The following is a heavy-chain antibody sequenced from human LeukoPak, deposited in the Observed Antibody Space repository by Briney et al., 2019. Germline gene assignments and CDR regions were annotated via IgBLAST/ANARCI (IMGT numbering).Heavy chain of an antibody. CDR3: ARAAAAALDY. J-gene: IGHJ4*02. CDR2: INHSGST. Sequence: SETLSLTCAVYGGSFSGYYWSWIRQPPGKGLEWIGEINHSGSTNYNPSLKSRVTISVDTSKNQFSLKLSSVTAADTAVYYCARAAAAALDYWGQGTLVTVSS. D-gene: IGHD6-13*01. CDR1: GGSFSGYY. V-gene: IGHV4-34*01.